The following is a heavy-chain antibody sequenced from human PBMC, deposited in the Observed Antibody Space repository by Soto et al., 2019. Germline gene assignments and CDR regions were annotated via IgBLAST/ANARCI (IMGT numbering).Heavy chain of an antibody. J-gene: IGHJ4*02. CDR3: ASCYYGSGSYYNGAAPTNHFDY. CDR2: ISSSSSTI. Sequence: GGSLRLPCAASGFTFSSYIMNWVRQAPGKGLGRVSYISSSSSTIYYADSVKGRFTISRDNAKNSLYLQMNSLRAEDTAVYYCASCYYGSGSYYNGAAPTNHFDYWGQGTLVTVSS. D-gene: IGHD3-10*01. CDR1: GFTFSSYI. V-gene: IGHV3-48*01.